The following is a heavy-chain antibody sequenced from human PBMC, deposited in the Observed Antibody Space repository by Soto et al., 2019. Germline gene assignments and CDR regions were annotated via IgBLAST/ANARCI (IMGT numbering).Heavy chain of an antibody. CDR2: INHSGST. D-gene: IGHD2-8*02. CDR1: GGSISTSVYF. J-gene: IGHJ4*02. V-gene: IGHV4-39*07. CDR3: ARDKITGLFDY. Sequence: PSETLSLTCTVSGGSISTSVYFWGWIRQPPGKGLEWIGEINHSGSTNYNPSLKSRVTISVDTSKNQFSLKLTSVTAADTAVYYCARDKITGLFDYWGQGTPVTVSS.